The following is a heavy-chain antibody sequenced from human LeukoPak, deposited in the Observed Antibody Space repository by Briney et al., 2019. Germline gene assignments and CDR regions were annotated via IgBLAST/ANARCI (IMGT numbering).Heavy chain of an antibody. CDR2: FDPEDGET. CDR3: APAYCYDSSGYYYFDY. J-gene: IGHJ4*02. D-gene: IGHD3-22*01. CDR1: GYTLTELS. V-gene: IGHV1-24*01. Sequence: ASVKVSCKVSGYTLTELSMHWVRQAPGKGLEWMGGFDPEDGETIYAQKFQGRVTMTEDTSTDTAYMELSSLRSEDTAVYYCAPAYCYDSSGYYYFDYWGQGTLVTVSS.